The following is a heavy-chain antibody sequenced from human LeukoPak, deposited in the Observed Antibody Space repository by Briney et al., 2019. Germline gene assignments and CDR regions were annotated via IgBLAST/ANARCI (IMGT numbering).Heavy chain of an antibody. CDR3: AKARGIGVRAFDI. V-gene: IGHV3-9*01. D-gene: IGHD3-3*01. Sequence: GRSLRLSCAASGFVFEDFYMNWVRQVPGKGLEWVSDISWNSDRKHYADSVKGRFTISRDNAKKSLYLEMNSLRVEDTAFYYCAKARGIGVRAFDIWGQGTMVTVSS. CDR1: GFVFEDFY. CDR2: ISWNSDRK. J-gene: IGHJ3*02.